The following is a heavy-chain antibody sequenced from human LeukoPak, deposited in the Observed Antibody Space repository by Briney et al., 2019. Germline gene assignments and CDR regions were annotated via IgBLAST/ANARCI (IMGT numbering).Heavy chain of an antibody. CDR3: AIWFGELLHPLGFDP. CDR2: IYPGDSDT. CDR1: GYSFTSYW. Sequence: GESLKISCKGSGYSFTSYWIGWVRQMPGKGLEWMGIIYPGDSDTRYSPSFQGQVTISADKSISTAYLQWSSLKASDTAMYYCAIWFGELLHPLGFDPWGQGTLVTVSS. J-gene: IGHJ5*02. V-gene: IGHV5-51*01. D-gene: IGHD3-10*01.